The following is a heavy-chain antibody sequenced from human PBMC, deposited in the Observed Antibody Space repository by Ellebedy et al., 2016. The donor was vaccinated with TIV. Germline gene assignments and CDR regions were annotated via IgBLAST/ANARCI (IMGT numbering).Heavy chain of an antibody. CDR3: AREGGSCYFDY. CDR1: GFTFRDYY. CDR2: ISSSANSI. J-gene: IGHJ4*02. Sequence: GESLKISCAASGFTFRDYYMSWIRQAPGKGLEWVSYISSSANSIYYADSVKGRFTISRDNSKNSVYLQMSSLRAEDTAVYYCAREGGSCYFDYWGQGTLVTVSS. V-gene: IGHV3-11*01. D-gene: IGHD2-15*01.